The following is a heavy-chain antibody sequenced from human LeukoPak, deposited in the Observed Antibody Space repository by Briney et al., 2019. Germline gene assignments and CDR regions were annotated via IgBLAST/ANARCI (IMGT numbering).Heavy chain of an antibody. J-gene: IGHJ4*02. CDR2: INGDGSQK. CDR3: ARWRWQQSEFAY. D-gene: IGHD5-24*01. V-gene: IGHV3-7*01. CDR1: GFTFSSYE. Sequence: GESLKISCAASGFTFSSYEMNWVRQAPGQGLEWVANINGDGSQKYLVDAVKGRFSVSRDNAKNSIFLQMNSLRAEDTGVYYCARWRWQQSEFAYWGQGTLVTVSS.